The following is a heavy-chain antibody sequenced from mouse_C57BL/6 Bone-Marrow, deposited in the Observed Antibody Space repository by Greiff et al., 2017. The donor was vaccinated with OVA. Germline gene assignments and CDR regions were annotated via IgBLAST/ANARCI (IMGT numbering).Heavy chain of an antibody. Sequence: EVQLQQSGPELVKPGASVKISCKASGYTFTDYYMNWVKQSHGKSLEWIGDINPNNGGTSYNQKFKGKATLTVDKSSSTAYMELRSLTSEDSAVYYCARWGGRGLDYWGQGTTLTVSS. CDR3: ARWGGRGLDY. CDR2: INPNNGGT. CDR1: GYTFTDYY. V-gene: IGHV1-26*01. J-gene: IGHJ2*01. D-gene: IGHD3-1*01.